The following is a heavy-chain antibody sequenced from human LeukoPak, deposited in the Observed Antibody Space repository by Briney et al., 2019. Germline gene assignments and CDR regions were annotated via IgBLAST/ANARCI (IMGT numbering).Heavy chain of an antibody. CDR1: GYTFTSYY. D-gene: IGHD1-26*01. CDR2: INPSGGST. J-gene: IGHJ4*02. Sequence: ASVTVSSTASGYTFTSYYMHWVRQAPGQGLGWVGIINPSGGSTGYAQKFQGRVTMTRDTSTSTVYMELSSLRSEDTAVYYCARVLREPLVFDYWGQGTLVTVSS. CDR3: ARVLREPLVFDY. V-gene: IGHV1-46*01.